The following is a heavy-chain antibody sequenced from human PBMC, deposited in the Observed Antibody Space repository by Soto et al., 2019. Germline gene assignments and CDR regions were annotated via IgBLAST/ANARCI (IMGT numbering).Heavy chain of an antibody. CDR2: ISYDGSNK. CDR1: GFTFSSYA. D-gene: IGHD1-26*01. CDR3: ARAGRTDWYFDL. V-gene: IGHV3-30-3*01. J-gene: IGHJ2*01. Sequence: QVQLVESGGGVVQPRRSLRLSCAASGFTFSSYAMHWVRQAPGKGLEWVAVISYDGSNKYYADSVKGRFTISRDNSKNTLYLQMNSLRAEDTAVYYCARAGRTDWYFDLWGRGTLLTVSS.